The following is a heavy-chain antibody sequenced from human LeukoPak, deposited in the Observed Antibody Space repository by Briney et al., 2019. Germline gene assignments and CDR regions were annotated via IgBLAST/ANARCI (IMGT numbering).Heavy chain of an antibody. CDR3: ASYKYYYDSSGLDY. J-gene: IGHJ4*02. CDR2: INPNSGGT. CDR1: GYTSTGYY. V-gene: IGHV1-2*02. Sequence: ASVKVSCKASGYTSTGYYMHWVRQAPGQGLEWMGWINPNSGGTNYAQKFQGRVTMTRDTSISTAYMELSRLRSDDTAVYYCASYKYYYDSSGLDYCGQGTLVTVSS. D-gene: IGHD3-22*01.